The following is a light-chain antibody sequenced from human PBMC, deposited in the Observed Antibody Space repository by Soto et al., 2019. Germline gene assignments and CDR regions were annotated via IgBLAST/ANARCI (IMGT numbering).Light chain of an antibody. CDR3: SSYTSSSTVV. CDR2: DVS. CDR1: SSDVGGYNY. V-gene: IGLV2-14*01. J-gene: IGLJ2*01. Sequence: QSALTQPASVSGSPGQSITISCTGTSSDVGGYNYVSWYQLHPGKAPRLMIYDVSNRPSGVSNRFSGSKSDNTASLTISGLQAEDEADYHCSSYTSSSTVVFGGGTKLTVL.